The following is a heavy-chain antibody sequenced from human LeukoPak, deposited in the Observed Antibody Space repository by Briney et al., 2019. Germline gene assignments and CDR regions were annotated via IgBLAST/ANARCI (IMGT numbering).Heavy chain of an antibody. J-gene: IGHJ6*02. CDR2: ISSSGSTI. V-gene: IGHV3-48*04. CDR3: ARSLGDYGMDV. CDR1: GFTFSSYS. Sequence: PGGSLRLSCAASGFTFSSYSMNWVHQAPGKGLEWVSYISSSGSTIYYADSVKGRFTISRDNAENSLYLQMNSLRAEDTAVYYCARSLGDYGMDVWGQGTTVTVSS. D-gene: IGHD7-27*01.